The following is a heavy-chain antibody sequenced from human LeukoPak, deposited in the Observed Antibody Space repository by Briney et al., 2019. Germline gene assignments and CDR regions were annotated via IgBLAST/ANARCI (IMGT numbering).Heavy chain of an antibody. D-gene: IGHD3-22*01. CDR1: GGSFSGYY. CDR3: ARAGDSSGYYYFDY. J-gene: IGHJ4*02. CDR2: INHSGST. Sequence: SEALSLTCAVYGGSFSGYYWSWIRQPPGKGLEWIGEINHSGSTNYNPSLKSRVTISVDTSKNQFSLKLSSVTAADTAVYYCARAGDSSGYYYFDYWGQGTLVTVSS. V-gene: IGHV4-34*01.